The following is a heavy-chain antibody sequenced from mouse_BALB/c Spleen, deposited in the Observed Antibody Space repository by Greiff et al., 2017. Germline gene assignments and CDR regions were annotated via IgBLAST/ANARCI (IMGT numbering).Heavy chain of an antibody. CDR3: ARQRGGGNYVFAY. V-gene: IGHV5-6*02. Sequence: EVMLVESGGDLVKPGGSLKLSCAASGFTFSSYGMSWVRQTPDKRLEWVATISSGGSYTYYPDSVKGRFTISRDNAKNTLYLQMSSLKSEDTAMYYCARQRGGGNYVFAYWGQGTLVTVSA. D-gene: IGHD2-1*01. CDR1: GFTFSSYG. CDR2: ISSGGSYT. J-gene: IGHJ3*01.